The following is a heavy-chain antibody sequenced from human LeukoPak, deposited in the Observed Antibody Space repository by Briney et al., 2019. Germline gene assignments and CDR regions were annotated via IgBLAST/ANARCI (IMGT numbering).Heavy chain of an antibody. CDR1: GFSFSTYS. Sequence: GGSLRLSCAASGFSFSTYSMNWVRQAPGKGLEWVSYIVGSSSTIYYADSVKGRFTISRDNAKNSLYLQMDSLRAEDTAVYYCAKARTDFWSGYYNSLTYYFDYWGQGTLVTVSS. CDR3: AKARTDFWSGYYNSLTYYFDY. CDR2: IVGSSSTI. D-gene: IGHD3-3*01. J-gene: IGHJ4*02. V-gene: IGHV3-48*04.